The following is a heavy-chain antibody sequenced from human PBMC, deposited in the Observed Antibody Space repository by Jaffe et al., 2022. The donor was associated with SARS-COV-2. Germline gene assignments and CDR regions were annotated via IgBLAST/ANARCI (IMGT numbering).Heavy chain of an antibody. CDR1: GFTFSSYA. CDR3: AREVPGTPEGFDY. V-gene: IGHV3-30-3*01. CDR2: ISYDGSNK. D-gene: IGHD1-1*01. J-gene: IGHJ4*02. Sequence: QVQLVESGGGVVQPGRSLRLSCAASGFTFSSYAMHWVRQAPGKGLEWVAVISYDGSNKYYADSVKGRFTISRDNSKNTLYLQMNSLRAEDTAVYYCAREVPGTPEGFDYWGQGTLVTVSS.